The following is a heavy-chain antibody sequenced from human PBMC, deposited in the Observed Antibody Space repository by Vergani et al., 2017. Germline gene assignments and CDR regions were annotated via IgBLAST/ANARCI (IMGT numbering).Heavy chain of an antibody. CDR3: ARGTTPRTRYNWNYSPGGGGCFDE. CDR2: IIPIFGTA. D-gene: IGHD1-7*01. Sequence: QVQLVQSGAEVKKPGSSVKVSCKASGGTFSSYAISWVRQAPGQGLEWMGGIIPIFGTANYAQKFQGRVTITADKSTSTAYMELSSLRSEDTAAYYCARGTTPRTRYNWNYSPGGGGCFDEWGQGSLVTVSS. V-gene: IGHV1-69*06. CDR1: GGTFSSYA. J-gene: IGHJ4*02.